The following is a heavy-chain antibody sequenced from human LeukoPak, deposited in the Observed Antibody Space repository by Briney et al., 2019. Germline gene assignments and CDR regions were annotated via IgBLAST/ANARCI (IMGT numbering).Heavy chain of an antibody. CDR1: GFSFSSYW. Sequence: PGGSLRLSCAASGFSFSSYWMSGVRQAPGKGLKGVAHIKQDGSEKYYVDSVKGRFTISRDNAKNSLYLQMNSLRAEDTAVYYCARDRTPGYCASGSCTTDYWGQGTLVTVSS. V-gene: IGHV3-7*01. D-gene: IGHD2-15*01. J-gene: IGHJ4*02. CDR3: ARDRTPGYCASGSCTTDY. CDR2: IKQDGSEK.